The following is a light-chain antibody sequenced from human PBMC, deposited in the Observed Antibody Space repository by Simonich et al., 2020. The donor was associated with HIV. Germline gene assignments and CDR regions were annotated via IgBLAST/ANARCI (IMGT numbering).Light chain of an antibody. CDR3: QQYDNL. CDR1: QDIINY. V-gene: IGKV1-33*01. Sequence: DIQMTQSPSSLSASVGDRVTTTCQASQDIINYLNWYQQKPGKAPKLLIYDASNFETGVPSRFSGSGSGTDFTFTISSLQPEDIATYYCQQYDNLFGPGTKVDIK. CDR2: DAS. J-gene: IGKJ3*01.